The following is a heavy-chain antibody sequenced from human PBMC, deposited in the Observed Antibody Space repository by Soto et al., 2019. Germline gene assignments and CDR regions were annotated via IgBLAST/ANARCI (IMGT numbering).Heavy chain of an antibody. Sequence: QVQLVQSGAEVKKPGASVKVSCKASGYTFTSYDINWGRQATGQGLEWMGWMNPNSGNTGYAQKFQGRVTMTRNTSISTAYMELSSLRSEDTSVYYCARLGYCSGGSCYSNWFDPWGQGTLVTVSS. D-gene: IGHD2-15*01. CDR3: ARLGYCSGGSCYSNWFDP. CDR2: MNPNSGNT. V-gene: IGHV1-8*01. J-gene: IGHJ5*02. CDR1: GYTFTSYD.